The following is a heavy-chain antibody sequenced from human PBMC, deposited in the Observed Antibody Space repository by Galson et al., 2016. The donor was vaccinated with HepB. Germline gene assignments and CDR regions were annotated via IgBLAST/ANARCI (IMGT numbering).Heavy chain of an antibody. Sequence: SLRLSCAASGFTFSSYAMSWVRQAPGNGLEWVSGISGSGGDTWYADSVKGRFIMYRENPKNNLYLQMNSLRVDDTAVYYCAKDPRFSSGTRQCDCWGQGTLVTVSS. D-gene: IGHD3-22*01. J-gene: IGHJ4*02. CDR2: ISGSGGDT. CDR3: AKDPRFSSGTRQCDC. CDR1: GFTFSSYA. V-gene: IGHV3-23*01.